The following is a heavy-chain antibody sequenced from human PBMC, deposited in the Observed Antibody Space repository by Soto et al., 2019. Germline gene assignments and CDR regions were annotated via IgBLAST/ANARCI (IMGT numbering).Heavy chain of an antibody. V-gene: IGHV4-31*03. D-gene: IGHD3-10*01. Sequence: KASETLSLTCTVSGGSISSGGYYWSWIRQHPGKGLEWIGYIYYSGSTYYNPSLKSRVTISVDTSKNQFSLKLSSVTAADTAVYYCARAPAMVRGVTRPHYYFDYWGQGTLVTVSS. CDR3: ARAPAMVRGVTRPHYYFDY. CDR2: IYYSGST. CDR1: GGSISSGGYY. J-gene: IGHJ4*02.